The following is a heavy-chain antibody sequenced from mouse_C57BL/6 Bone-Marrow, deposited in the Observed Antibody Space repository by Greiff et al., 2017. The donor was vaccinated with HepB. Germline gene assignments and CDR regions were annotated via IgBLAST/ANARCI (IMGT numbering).Heavy chain of an antibody. D-gene: IGHD1-1*01. J-gene: IGHJ1*03. Sequence: QVQLQQSGAELMKPGASVKLSCKATGYTFTGYWIEWVKQRPGHGLEWIGEILPGSGSTNYNEKFKGKATFTADTSSNTANMQLSSLTSEDSAVYYCALYYYGSRRYFDVWGTGTTVTVSS. CDR1: GYTFTGYW. CDR2: ILPGSGST. CDR3: ALYYYGSRRYFDV. V-gene: IGHV1-9*01.